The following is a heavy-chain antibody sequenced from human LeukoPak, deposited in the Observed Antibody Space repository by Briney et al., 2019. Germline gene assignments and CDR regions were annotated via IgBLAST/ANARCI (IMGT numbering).Heavy chain of an antibody. D-gene: IGHD3-16*02. V-gene: IGHV4-4*07. CDR2: MYTSGRT. J-gene: IGHJ4*02. CDR3: ASRIYDYVWGSYRRYYFDY. Sequence: SETLSLTCTVSGGSISSYYWSWIRQPAGKGLQWIGRMYTSGRTNYNPSLKSRVTISVDTSKNQFSMKLSSVTAADTAVYYCASRIYDYVWGSYRRYYFDYWGQGTLVTVSS. CDR1: GGSISSYY.